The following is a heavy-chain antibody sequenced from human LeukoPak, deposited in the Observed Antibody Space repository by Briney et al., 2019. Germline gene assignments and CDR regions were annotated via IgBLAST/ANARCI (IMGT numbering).Heavy chain of an antibody. CDR1: GYTFTSCG. V-gene: IGHV1-18*01. Sequence: ASVKVSFKAAGYTFTSCGFSWVWQAPGQGLEWMGWISAYNGNTNYAQKLQGRVTMTADTSISTAYMELSRLRSDDTAVYYCARGAPVFRWFDPWGQGTLVTVSS. D-gene: IGHD2-21*01. J-gene: IGHJ5*02. CDR3: ARGAPVFRWFDP. CDR2: ISAYNGNT.